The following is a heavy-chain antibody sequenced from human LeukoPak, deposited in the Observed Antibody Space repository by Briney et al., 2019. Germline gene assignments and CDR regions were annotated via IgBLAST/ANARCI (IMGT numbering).Heavy chain of an antibody. CDR1: GFTFDDYA. V-gene: IGHV3-9*01. J-gene: IGHJ4*02. Sequence: PGRSLRLSCAASGFTFDDYAMHWVRQAPGKGLEWVSGISWNSGSIGYADSVKGRFTISRDNAKNSLYLQMNSLRAEDTALYYCASDGVAGDYWGQGTLVTVSS. CDR2: ISWNSGSI. D-gene: IGHD6-19*01. CDR3: ASDGVAGDY.